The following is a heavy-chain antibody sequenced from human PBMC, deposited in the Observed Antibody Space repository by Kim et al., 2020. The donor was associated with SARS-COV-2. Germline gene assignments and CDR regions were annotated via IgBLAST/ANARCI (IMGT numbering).Heavy chain of an antibody. J-gene: IGHJ4*02. V-gene: IGHV4-59*08. CDR2: IYYSGST. CDR3: ARVHPPYGGNTPFDY. D-gene: IGHD4-17*01. CDR1: GGSISSYY. Sequence: SETLSLTCTVSGGSISSYYWSWIRQPPGKGLEWIGYIYYSGSTNYNPSLKSRVTISVDTSKNQFSLKLSSVTAADTAVYYCARVHPPYGGNTPFDYWGQGTLVTVSS.